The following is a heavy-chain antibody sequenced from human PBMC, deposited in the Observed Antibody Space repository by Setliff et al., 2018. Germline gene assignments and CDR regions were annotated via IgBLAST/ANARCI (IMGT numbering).Heavy chain of an antibody. J-gene: IGHJ4*02. Sequence: GSLRLSCTASGFTFSSYAMSWVRQAPGKGLEWVSSIGDSGNSAYYADSVKGRFTIARDNSNSTLYLQMNSLRVEDTALYYCAKSPGSSSSTNLEYLGPGTLVTVSS. D-gene: IGHD6-6*01. CDR2: IGDSGNSA. V-gene: IGHV3-23*01. CDR1: GFTFSSYA. CDR3: AKSPGSSSSTNLEY.